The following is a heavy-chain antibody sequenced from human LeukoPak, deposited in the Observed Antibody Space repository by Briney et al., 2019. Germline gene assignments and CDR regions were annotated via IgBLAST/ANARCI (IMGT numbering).Heavy chain of an antibody. J-gene: IGHJ4*02. V-gene: IGHV1-69*05. CDR1: GGTFSSYA. CDR2: IIPIFGTA. Sequence: VASVKVSCKASGGTFSSYAISWVRQAPGQGLEWMGGIIPIFGTANYAQKFQGRVTITTDESTSTAYMELSSLRSEDTAVYYCARVKYYDSSGYYLGYFDYWGQGTLVTVSS. CDR3: ARVKYYDSSGYYLGYFDY. D-gene: IGHD3-22*01.